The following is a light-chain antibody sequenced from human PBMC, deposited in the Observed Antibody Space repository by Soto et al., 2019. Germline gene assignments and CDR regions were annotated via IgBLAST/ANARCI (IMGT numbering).Light chain of an antibody. CDR3: HQYNRFPRT. V-gene: IGKV1-5*03. J-gene: IGKJ1*01. Sequence: DIQMTQSPSTLSASIGDRVTITCRASQSLSIGLAWYQQKPGKAPKLLIYKASTLQSGVPSRFSGSGSGTEFTLTITSLQPDDFATYYCHQYNRFPRTFGQGTKVEIK. CDR2: KAS. CDR1: QSLSIG.